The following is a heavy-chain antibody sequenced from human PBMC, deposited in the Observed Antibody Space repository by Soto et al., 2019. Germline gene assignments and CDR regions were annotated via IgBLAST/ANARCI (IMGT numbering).Heavy chain of an antibody. CDR2: IIPFFGTA. CDR3: ARYRYGYSYFDY. J-gene: IGHJ4*02. V-gene: IGHV1-69*12. CDR1: GGTFSSYA. D-gene: IGHD5-18*01. Sequence: QVQLVQSGAEVKKPGSSVKVSCKASGGTFSSYAISWVRQAPGQGLEWMGGIIPFFGTANYAQKFQGRVTITADESTSTAYMELRSLRSEDTAVYYCARYRYGYSYFDYWGQGTLVTVSS.